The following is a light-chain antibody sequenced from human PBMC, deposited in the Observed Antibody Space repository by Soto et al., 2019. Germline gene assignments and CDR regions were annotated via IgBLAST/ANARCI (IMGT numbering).Light chain of an antibody. CDR2: QDS. J-gene: IGLJ2*01. Sequence: SYELTQPPSASVSPGQTASITCSGEKLGDKYACWYQQKPGQSPVLVIYQDSKQPSGIPERFSGSNSGNTATLTISGTQAMDEADYYCQAWDSSTVVFGGGTKLTVL. CDR1: KLGDKY. V-gene: IGLV3-1*01. CDR3: QAWDSSTVV.